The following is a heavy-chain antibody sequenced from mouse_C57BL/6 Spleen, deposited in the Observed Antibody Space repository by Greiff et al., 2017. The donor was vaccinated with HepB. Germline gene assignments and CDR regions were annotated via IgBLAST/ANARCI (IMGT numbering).Heavy chain of an antibody. Sequence: EVKLQQSGPELVKPGASVKISCKASGYTFTDYYMNWVKQSHGKSLEWIGDINPNNGGTSYNQKFKGKATLTVDKSSSTAYMELRSLTSEDSAVYYCARSLITTVVATDYWGQGTTLTVSS. J-gene: IGHJ2*01. CDR1: GYTFTDYY. V-gene: IGHV1-26*01. CDR3: ARSLITTVVATDY. CDR2: INPNNGGT. D-gene: IGHD1-1*01.